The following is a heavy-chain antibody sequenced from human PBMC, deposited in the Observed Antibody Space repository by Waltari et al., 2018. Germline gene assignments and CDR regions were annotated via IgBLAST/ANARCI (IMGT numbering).Heavy chain of an antibody. CDR3: AKFDYGDYGAFDI. CDR1: GFTFTSYA. V-gene: IGHV3-23*04. D-gene: IGHD4-17*01. CDR2: ISGSGGST. Sequence: EVQLVESGGGLVQPGGSRRLSGAASGFTFTSYAMTWVRQAPGKGLEWGSAISGSGGSTYYADSVKGRFTISRDNSKNTLYLQMNSLRAEDTAVYYCAKFDYGDYGAFDIWGQGTMVTVSS. J-gene: IGHJ3*02.